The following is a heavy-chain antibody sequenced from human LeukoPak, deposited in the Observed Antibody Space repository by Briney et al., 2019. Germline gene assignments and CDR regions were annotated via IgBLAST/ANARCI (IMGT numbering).Heavy chain of an antibody. CDR1: VFTYSSYE. CDR3: AREAGYDYVWGSYPALWFDP. D-gene: IGHD3-16*02. CDR2: ISCSGSTI. V-gene: IGHV3-48*03. Sequence: GGSLRLSCAASVFTYSSYEMNWARQARGKGLEGVSYISCSGSTIYYADSVKDRFTISRDNAKNTLYLQMNSLRAEDTAVYYCAREAGYDYVWGSYPALWFDPWGQGTLVTVPS. J-gene: IGHJ5*02.